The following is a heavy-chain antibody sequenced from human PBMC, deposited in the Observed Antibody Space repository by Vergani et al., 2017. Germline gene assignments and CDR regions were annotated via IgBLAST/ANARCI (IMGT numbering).Heavy chain of an antibody. CDR1: GFTFSSYA. D-gene: IGHD3-3*01. CDR3: AKGQTSPDFWSGYYLRPVDY. J-gene: IGHJ4*02. V-gene: IGHV3-23*04. CDR2: ISGSGGST. Sequence: VQLVESGGGVVQPGRSLRLSCAASGFTFSSYAMSWVRQAPGKGLEWVSAISGSGGSTYYADSVKGRFTISRDNSKNTLYLQMNSLRAEDTAVYYCAKGQTSPDFWSGYYLRPVDYWGQGTLVTVSS.